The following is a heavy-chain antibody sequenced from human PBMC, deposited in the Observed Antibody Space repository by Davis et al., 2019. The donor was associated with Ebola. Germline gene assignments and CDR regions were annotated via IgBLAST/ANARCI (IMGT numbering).Heavy chain of an antibody. CDR3: ARVWELLHSAGWFDP. J-gene: IGHJ5*02. Sequence: SVNVSCKASGGTFSSYAISWVRQAPGQGLEWMGGIIPIFGTANYAQKFQGRVTITADESTSTAYMELSSLRSEDTAVYYCARVWELLHSAGWFDPWGQGTLVTVSS. D-gene: IGHD1-26*01. CDR2: IIPIFGTA. CDR1: GGTFSSYA. V-gene: IGHV1-69*13.